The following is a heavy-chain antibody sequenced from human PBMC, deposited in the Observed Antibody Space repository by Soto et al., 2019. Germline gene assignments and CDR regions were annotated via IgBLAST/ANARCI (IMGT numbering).Heavy chain of an antibody. CDR2: ISGRGGST. J-gene: IGHJ4*02. Sequence: EVQLLESGGGLVQPGGSRRLSCAASGFTFSSYAMSWVRQAPGKGLEWVSGISGRGGSTYYADSVKGRLTISRDNSKNTLYLQMNSLRADDTAVYYCAKGDGYNLVFDYWGQGTLVTVSS. D-gene: IGHD5-12*01. CDR3: AKGDGYNLVFDY. CDR1: GFTFSSYA. V-gene: IGHV3-23*01.